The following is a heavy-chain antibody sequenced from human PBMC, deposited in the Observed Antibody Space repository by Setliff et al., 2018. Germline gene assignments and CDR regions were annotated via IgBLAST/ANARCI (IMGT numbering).Heavy chain of an antibody. V-gene: IGHV3-23*01. D-gene: IGHD5-18*01. CDR1: GFSFSNYA. Sequence: GGSLRLSCAGSGFSFSNYAMSWVRQAPGKGLEWVSAISGSGVSTYYADSVKGRFTISRDNPNNSLYLQMNNLRAEDTAVYYCARGGYSYGYWGHGTLVTVSS. CDR3: ARGGYSYGY. CDR2: ISGSGVST. J-gene: IGHJ4*01.